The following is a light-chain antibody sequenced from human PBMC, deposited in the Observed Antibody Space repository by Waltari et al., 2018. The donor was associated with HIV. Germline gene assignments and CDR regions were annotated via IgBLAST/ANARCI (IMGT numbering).Light chain of an antibody. CDR1: SSDVGDYNY. CDR2: GVN. V-gene: IGLV2-11*01. J-gene: IGLJ3*02. CDR3: CSYADKYTWV. Sequence: QSALTQPRSVSGSPGQSVTISCTGTSSDVGDYNYVSWYQQQPGKAPKLMIFGVNKLPSGVPDRFSGSKSGNTASLTISVLQAEDEADYYCCSYADKYTWVFGGGTKLTVL.